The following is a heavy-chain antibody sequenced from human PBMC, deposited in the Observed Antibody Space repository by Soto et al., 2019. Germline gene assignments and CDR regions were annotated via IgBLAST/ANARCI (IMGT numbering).Heavy chain of an antibody. J-gene: IGHJ3*02. CDR3: ARDDSFRYAFDI. CDR2: IIPSLGKA. V-gene: IGHV1-69*08. D-gene: IGHD1-1*01. CDR1: GGTFSSYT. Sequence: SVKVSCKASGGTFSSYTISWVRQAPGQRLEWMGRIIPSLGKAKYAQKFQGRVTITRDTSASTAYMELSSLRSEDTAVYYCARDDSFRYAFDIWGQGTMVTVSS.